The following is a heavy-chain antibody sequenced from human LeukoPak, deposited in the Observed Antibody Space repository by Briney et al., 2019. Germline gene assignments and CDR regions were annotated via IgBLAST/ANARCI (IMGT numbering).Heavy chain of an antibody. V-gene: IGHV3-48*02. CDR3: ARAAYSSGPDY. D-gene: IGHD6-25*01. Sequence: GGSLRLSCAASGFNFGGYSMNWVRQAPGKGLGWVSYLGPSSNAIHYADSVQGRFTISRDNAKNSLYMQMNSLRDEDTAVYYCARAAYSSGPDYWGQGTLVTVSS. CDR2: LGPSSNAI. CDR1: GFNFGGYS. J-gene: IGHJ4*02.